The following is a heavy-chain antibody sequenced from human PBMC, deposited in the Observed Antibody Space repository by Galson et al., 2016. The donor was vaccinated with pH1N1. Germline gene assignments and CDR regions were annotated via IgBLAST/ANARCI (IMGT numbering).Heavy chain of an antibody. CDR3: ARGEGSWVGRLLISILDY. CDR1: GFNFSNYA. D-gene: IGHD3-10*01. J-gene: IGHJ4*02. Sequence: SLRLSCAASGFNFSNYAMHWVRQAPGKGLEWVAVISYDGTNKYYGDSVKGRFTISRDNSKNTLYLQMMSLRADDTAVYYCARGEGSWVGRLLISILDYWGQGTPVTVAS. CDR2: ISYDGTNK. V-gene: IGHV3-30*03.